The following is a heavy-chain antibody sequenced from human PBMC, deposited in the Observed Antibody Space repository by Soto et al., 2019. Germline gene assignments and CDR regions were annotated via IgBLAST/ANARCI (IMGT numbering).Heavy chain of an antibody. CDR3: ARILDTAGMDV. D-gene: IGHD5-18*01. CDR2: IWYDGSKK. CDR1: GFTFSTYG. Sequence: QVQVVESGGGVVQPGRSLRLSCAASGFTFSTYGMHWVRQAPGKGLEWVAVIWYDGSKKYYADSVKGRFTISRDNSKNTLYLQMTSLRAEDTGVYSCARILDTAGMDVWGQATTVIVSS. V-gene: IGHV3-33*01. J-gene: IGHJ6*02.